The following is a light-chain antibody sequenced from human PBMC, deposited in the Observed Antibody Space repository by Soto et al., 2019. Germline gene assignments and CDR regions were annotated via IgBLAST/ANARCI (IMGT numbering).Light chain of an antibody. J-gene: IGKJ1*01. CDR2: KAS. V-gene: IGKV1-5*03. CDR1: QTISSW. CDR3: QHYNSYSEA. Sequence: DIHMTQSPSTLSGSVGYRVTITCRASQTISSWLAWYRQKPVKAPKLLIYKASTLKSGAPSRFSGSGSGTEFTLTISSLQPDDFETYYCQHYNSYSEAFGQGTKVDIK.